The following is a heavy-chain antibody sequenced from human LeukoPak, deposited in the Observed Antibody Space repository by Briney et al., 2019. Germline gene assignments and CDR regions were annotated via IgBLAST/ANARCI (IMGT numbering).Heavy chain of an antibody. CDR2: IRDSGSST. J-gene: IGHJ4*02. D-gene: IGHD1-26*01. CDR1: GFTFSSYA. CDR3: AKYGPQDSGSSHFDY. Sequence: GGSLRLSCAASGFTFSSYAMSWVRQAPGKGLEWVSAIRDSGSSTHYADSVKGRFTTSRDNSKNTLFLQMNSLRAEDTAMYYCAKYGPQDSGSSHFDYWGQGALVTVSS. V-gene: IGHV3-23*01.